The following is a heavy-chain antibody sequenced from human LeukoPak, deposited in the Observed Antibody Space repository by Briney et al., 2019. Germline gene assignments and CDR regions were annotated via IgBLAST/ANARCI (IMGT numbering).Heavy chain of an antibody. CDR1: GFTVSSNY. J-gene: IGHJ4*02. D-gene: IGHD2-21*01. CDR2: IYSGGST. Sequence: EGSLRLSCAASGFTVSSNYMSWVRQAPGKGLEWVSVIYSGGSTYYADSVKGRFTISRDNSKNTLYLQMNSLRAEDTAVYYCAKDRDIVVVNGVDYWGQGTLVTVSS. CDR3: AKDRDIVVVNGVDY. V-gene: IGHV3-53*01.